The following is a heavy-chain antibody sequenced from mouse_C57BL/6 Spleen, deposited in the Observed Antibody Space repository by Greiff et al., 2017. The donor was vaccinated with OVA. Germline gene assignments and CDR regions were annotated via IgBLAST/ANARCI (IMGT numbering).Heavy chain of an antibody. D-gene: IGHD2-3*01. CDR2: ISDGGSYT. V-gene: IGHV5-4*01. J-gene: IGHJ4*01. CDR1: GFTFSSYA. CDR3: ARDWDGYYFYAMDY. Sequence: EVKLMESGGGLVKPGGSLKLSCAASGFTFSSYAMSWVRQTPEKRLEWVATISDGGSYTYYPDNVKGRFTISRDNAKNNLYLQMSHLKSEDTAMYYCARDWDGYYFYAMDYWGQGTSVTVSS.